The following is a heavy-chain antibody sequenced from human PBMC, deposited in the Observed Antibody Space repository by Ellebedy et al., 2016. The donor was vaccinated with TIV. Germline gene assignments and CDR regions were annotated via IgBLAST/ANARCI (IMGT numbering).Heavy chain of an antibody. J-gene: IGHJ5*02. D-gene: IGHD3-9*01. CDR2: IFHSGTT. CDR3: ARHLRYSDWRILDL. CDR1: RASITDPTYY. V-gene: IGHV4-39*01. Sequence: MPGGSLRLSCTVSRASITDPTYYWAWLRQPPGKGLDWLGTIFHSGTTYKSPALSSRGSMSVDPSRNQFSLDLKSVTAADTAVYYCARHLRYSDWRILDLWGPGILVAVSS.